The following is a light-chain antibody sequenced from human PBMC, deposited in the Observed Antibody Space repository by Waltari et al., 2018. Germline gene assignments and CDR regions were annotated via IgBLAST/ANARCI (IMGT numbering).Light chain of an antibody. CDR1: QSVPSIY. V-gene: IGKV3-20*01. J-gene: IGKJ2*01. CDR3: QQYLRSPYT. CDR2: GGS. Sequence: EIVLTQSPGTLSLSPGERATLSCRASQSVPSIYLAWYQQKPGQAPRLLIYGGSNRTTGIPDRFSGSGSGSDFTLTISRMEPEDFAVYSCQQYLRSPYTFGQGTKVEIK.